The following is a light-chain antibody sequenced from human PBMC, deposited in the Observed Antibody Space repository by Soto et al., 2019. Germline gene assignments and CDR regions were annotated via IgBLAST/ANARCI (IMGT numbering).Light chain of an antibody. CDR1: MSVLYSSNNKNY. CDR2: WAS. J-gene: IGKJ4*01. Sequence: IVMTQSPYSLSVSLGERATINCKSSMSVLYSSNNKNYLAWYQQKPGQPPKLLIYWASTRESGVPDRFSGSGSGTDFTLTISSLQAEDVAVYYCQQYYSTPLTFGGGTKVDIK. V-gene: IGKV4-1*01. CDR3: QQYYSTPLT.